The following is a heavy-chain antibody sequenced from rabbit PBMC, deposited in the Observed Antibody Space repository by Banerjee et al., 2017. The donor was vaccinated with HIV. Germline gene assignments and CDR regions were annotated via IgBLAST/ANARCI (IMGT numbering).Heavy chain of an antibody. CDR1: GFSFSSSHY. CDR3: ARDLAGVIGWNFNL. CDR2: IDAGSSGNS. V-gene: IGHV1S40*01. Sequence: QSLEESGGDLVKPGASLTLTCTASGFSFSSSHYICWVRQAPGKGLERLACIDAGSSGNSVYATWANGRFTISKTASTTVTLQMTSLTAADTATYFCARDLAGVIGWNFNLWGQGTLVTVS. D-gene: IGHD4-1*01. J-gene: IGHJ4*01.